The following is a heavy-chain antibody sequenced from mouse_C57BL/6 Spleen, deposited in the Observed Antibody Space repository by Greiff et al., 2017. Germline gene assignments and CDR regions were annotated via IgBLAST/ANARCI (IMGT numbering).Heavy chain of an antibody. CDR3: ARFFYSNYVYCDV. CDR2: INPNNGGT. Sequence: VQLQQSGPELVKPGASVKIPCKASGYTFTDYNMDWVKQSHGKSLEWIGDINPNNGGTIYNQKFKGKATLTVDKSSSTAYMELRSLTSEDTAGYYCARFFYSNYVYCDVWGTGTTVTVSS. V-gene: IGHV1-18*01. CDR1: GYTFTDYN. D-gene: IGHD2-5*01. J-gene: IGHJ1*03.